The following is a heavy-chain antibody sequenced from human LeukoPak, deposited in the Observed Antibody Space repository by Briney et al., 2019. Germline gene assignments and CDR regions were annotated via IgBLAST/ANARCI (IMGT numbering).Heavy chain of an antibody. CDR3: ARGRMVRGVLYMDV. J-gene: IGHJ6*03. CDR2: IKQDGSEK. D-gene: IGHD3-10*01. Sequence: GGSLRLSCAASGFTFSSYWMSWVRHAPGKGLEWVANIKQDGSEKYYVDSVKGRFTISRDNAKNSLYLQMNSLRAEDTAVYYCARGRMVRGVLYMDVWGKGTTVTVSS. V-gene: IGHV3-7*01. CDR1: GFTFSSYW.